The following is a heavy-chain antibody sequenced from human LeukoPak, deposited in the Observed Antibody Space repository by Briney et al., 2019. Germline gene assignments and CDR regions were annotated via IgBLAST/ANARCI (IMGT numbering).Heavy chain of an antibody. CDR1: GYTFTSYY. V-gene: IGHV1-46*01. Sequence: ASVKVSCKAYGYTFTSYYMHWVRQAPGQGLEWMGIINPSGGSTSYAQKFQGRVTMTRDTSTSTVYMELSSLRSEDTAVYYCARGYIVLMVYAGSYFQHWGQGTLVTVSS. CDR3: ARGYIVLMVYAGSYFQH. D-gene: IGHD2-8*01. CDR2: INPSGGST. J-gene: IGHJ1*01.